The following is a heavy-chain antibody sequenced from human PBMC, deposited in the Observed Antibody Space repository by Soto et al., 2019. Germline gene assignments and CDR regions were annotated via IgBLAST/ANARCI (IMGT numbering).Heavy chain of an antibody. CDR1: GFTFSSYG. CDR3: ARMTMVRGVKRPNDAFDI. D-gene: IGHD3-10*01. J-gene: IGHJ3*02. Sequence: GGSLRLSCAASGFTFSSYGMHWVRQAPGKGLEWVAVIWYDGSNKYYADSVKGRFTISRDNSKNTLYLQMNSLRAEDTAVYYCARMTMVRGVKRPNDAFDIWGQGTMVTVSS. V-gene: IGHV3-33*01. CDR2: IWYDGSNK.